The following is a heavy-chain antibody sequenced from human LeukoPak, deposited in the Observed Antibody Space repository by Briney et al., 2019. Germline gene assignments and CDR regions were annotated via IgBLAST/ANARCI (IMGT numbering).Heavy chain of an antibody. J-gene: IGHJ4*02. Sequence: GGSLRLSCAASGFTFSGSAMHWVRRASRKGLEWVGRIRSKANSYATAYAASVKGRFTISRDDSKNTAYLQMNSLKTEDTAVYYCTSQEPITTPDYWGQGTLVTVSS. CDR3: TSQEPITTPDY. D-gene: IGHD3-3*01. V-gene: IGHV3-73*01. CDR2: IRSKANSYAT. CDR1: GFTFSGSA.